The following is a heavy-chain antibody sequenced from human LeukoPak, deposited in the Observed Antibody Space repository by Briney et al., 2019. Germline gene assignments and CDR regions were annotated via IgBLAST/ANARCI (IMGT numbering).Heavy chain of an antibody. CDR1: GFTFSDYY. J-gene: IGHJ3*02. CDR2: ISSSGSTI. D-gene: IGHD3-9*01. Sequence: GGSLRLSCAASGFTFSDYYMSWIRQAPGKGLEWVSYISSSGSTIYYADSVKGRFTISRDNAKNSLYLQMNSLRAEDTALYYCARTRYYDILTGPDAFDIWGQGTMVTVSS. CDR3: ARTRYYDILTGPDAFDI. V-gene: IGHV3-11*01.